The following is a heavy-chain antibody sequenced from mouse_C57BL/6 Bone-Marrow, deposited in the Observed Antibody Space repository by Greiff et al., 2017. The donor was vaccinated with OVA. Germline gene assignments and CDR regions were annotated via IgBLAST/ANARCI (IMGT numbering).Heavy chain of an antibody. D-gene: IGHD1-1*01. CDR3: AREGPHYYGSKYYAMDY. Sequence: VQLQQSGAELLKPGASVKLSCKATGYTFTDYNMDWVKQSHGKSLEWIGDINPNNGGTIYNQKFKGKTTLTVDKSSSTAYMELRSLTSEDTAVYYCAREGPHYYGSKYYAMDYWGQGTSVTVSS. CDR2: INPNNGGT. CDR1: GYTFTDYN. J-gene: IGHJ4*01. V-gene: IGHV1-18*01.